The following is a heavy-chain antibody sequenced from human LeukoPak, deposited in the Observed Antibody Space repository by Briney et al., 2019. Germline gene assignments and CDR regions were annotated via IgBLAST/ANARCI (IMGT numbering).Heavy chain of an antibody. CDR3: ARLTTLLSPNVDAFDI. V-gene: IGHV5-51*01. J-gene: IGHJ3*02. D-gene: IGHD2-15*01. CDR1: GYSFTTYW. CDR2: IYPGDSDT. Sequence: GESLKISCKGSGYSFTTYWVGWVRQMPGKGLELIGLIYPGDSDTRYSPSFQGQVTISADKSINTAYVQWSSLKASDSAMYYCARLTTLLSPNVDAFDIWGQGTLVTVSS.